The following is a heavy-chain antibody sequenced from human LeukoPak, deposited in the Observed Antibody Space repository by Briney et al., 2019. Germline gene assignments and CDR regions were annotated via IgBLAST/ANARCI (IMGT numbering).Heavy chain of an antibody. Sequence: GGSLRLSCAASGFTFSDYGMSWVRQAPGKGLEWVSTISDGGSITYYADSVKGRFTISRDNSKNTLYLQMNSLRAEDTAVYYCAKSQGPGNHAFDIWGQGTMVTVSS. CDR3: AKSQGPGNHAFDI. J-gene: IGHJ3*02. V-gene: IGHV3-23*01. CDR2: ISDGGSIT. D-gene: IGHD1-14*01. CDR1: GFTFSDYG.